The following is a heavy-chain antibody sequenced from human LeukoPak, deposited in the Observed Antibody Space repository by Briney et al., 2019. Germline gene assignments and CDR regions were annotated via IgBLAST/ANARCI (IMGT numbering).Heavy chain of an antibody. CDR3: ERDRGRRYCSGGSCYSFAFDI. Sequence: PGGSLRLSCAASGFTVSSNYMSWVRQAPGKGLEWVSVIYSGGSTYYADSVKGRFTISRDNSKNTLYLQMNSLRAEDTAVYYCERDRGRRYCSGGSCYSFAFDIWGQGTMVSVSS. D-gene: IGHD2-15*01. CDR1: GFTVSSNY. CDR2: IYSGGST. V-gene: IGHV3-66*01. J-gene: IGHJ3*02.